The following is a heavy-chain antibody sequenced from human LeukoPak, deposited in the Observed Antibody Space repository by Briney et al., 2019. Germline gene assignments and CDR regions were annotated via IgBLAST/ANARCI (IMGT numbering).Heavy chain of an antibody. CDR1: GFTFSSYA. V-gene: IGHV3-23*01. J-gene: IGHJ4*02. D-gene: IGHD2-15*01. Sequence: TGGSLRLSCAASGFTFSSYAMSWVRQAPGKGLEWVSGLSGSGGSTYYADSVKGRFTISRDNAKNTLYLQMNSLRAEDTAVYYCAKGRCSGGGCYGRGFDYWGQGTLVTVSS. CDR3: AKGRCSGGGCYGRGFDY. CDR2: LSGSGGST.